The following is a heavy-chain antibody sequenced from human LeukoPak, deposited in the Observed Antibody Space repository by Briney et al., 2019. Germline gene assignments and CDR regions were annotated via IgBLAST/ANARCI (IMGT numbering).Heavy chain of an antibody. V-gene: IGHV3-7*01. CDR1: GFTFSSYW. CDR3: ARSPDGFDY. J-gene: IGHJ4*02. CDR2: IKPDENEK. D-gene: IGHD1-14*01. Sequence: GGSLRLSCAASGFTFSSYWMSWVRQAPGKGLEWVANIKPDENEKYYVDAVKGRFTISRDNAKISLYLQMNSLRAEDTAVYYCARSPDGFDYWGQGTLVTVSS.